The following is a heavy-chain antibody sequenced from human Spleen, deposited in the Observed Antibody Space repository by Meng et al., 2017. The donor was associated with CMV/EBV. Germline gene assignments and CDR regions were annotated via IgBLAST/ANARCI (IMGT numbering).Heavy chain of an antibody. CDR2: INPNSGGT. J-gene: IGHJ4*02. CDR1: GGTFSSYA. CDR3: ARDSSGYYHTFDY. V-gene: IGHV1-2*02. Sequence: ASVKVSCKASGGTFSSYAISWVRQAPGQGLEWMGWINPNSGGTNYAQKFQGRVTMTRDTSISTAYMELSRLRSDDTAVYYCARDSSGYYHTFDYWGQGTLVTVSS. D-gene: IGHD3-22*01.